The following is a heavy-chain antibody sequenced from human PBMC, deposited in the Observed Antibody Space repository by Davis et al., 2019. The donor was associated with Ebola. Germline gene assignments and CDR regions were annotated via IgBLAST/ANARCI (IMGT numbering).Heavy chain of an antibody. V-gene: IGHV4-34*01. D-gene: IGHD3-3*01. CDR1: GGSFSGYY. CDR3: ARVNYDFWSGYPTNWFDP. J-gene: IGHJ5*02. CDR2: INHSGST. Sequence: SETLSLTCAVYGGSFSGYYWSWIRQPPGKGLEWIGEINHSGSTNYNPSLKSRVTISVDTSKNQFSLKLSSVTAADTAVYYCARVNYDFWSGYPTNWFDPWGQGTLVTVSS.